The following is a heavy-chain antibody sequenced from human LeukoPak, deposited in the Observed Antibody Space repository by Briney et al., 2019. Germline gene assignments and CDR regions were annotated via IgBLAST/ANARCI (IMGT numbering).Heavy chain of an antibody. D-gene: IGHD6-13*01. Sequence: GASVKVSCKASGCTFSSYAISWVGQPPGQGLEWVGRIIPIFGTANYAQKFQGRVTITTAESTRSAHMEMSRLGSEDTAVYYCARDTSAAGSYFDSWGQGTLVTVSS. CDR3: ARDTSAAGSYFDS. CDR1: GCTFSSYA. V-gene: IGHV1-69*05. J-gene: IGHJ4*02. CDR2: IIPIFGTA.